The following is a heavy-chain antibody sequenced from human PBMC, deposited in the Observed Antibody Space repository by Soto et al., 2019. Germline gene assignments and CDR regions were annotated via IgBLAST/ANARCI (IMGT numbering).Heavy chain of an antibody. CDR3: ARCSLVVVPAPGFDP. V-gene: IGHV4-31*03. CDR2: IYYSGTT. Sequence: PSETLSPTCTVSGGSISSGGYYWSWIRQHPGKGLEWIGYIYYSGTTYYNPSLKSRVTISVDTSKNQFSLKLSSVSAADTALYYCARCSLVVVPAPGFDPWGRGTLVTVSS. J-gene: IGHJ5*02. D-gene: IGHD2-2*01. CDR1: GGSISSGGYY.